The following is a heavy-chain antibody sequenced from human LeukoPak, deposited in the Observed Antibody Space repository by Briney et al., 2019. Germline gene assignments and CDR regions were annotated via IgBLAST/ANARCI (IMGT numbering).Heavy chain of an antibody. Sequence: SETLSLTCSVSGDSISSGSYYWSWIRQPAGKGLEWIGRIYSSGRTNYNPSLKSRVSISIDTSKNQFSLKLSSVTAADTAVYYCARGRYGGNSLAEAFDIWGQGTMVTVSS. D-gene: IGHD4-23*01. CDR2: IYSSGRT. J-gene: IGHJ3*02. V-gene: IGHV4-61*02. CDR1: GDSISSGSYY. CDR3: ARGRYGGNSLAEAFDI.